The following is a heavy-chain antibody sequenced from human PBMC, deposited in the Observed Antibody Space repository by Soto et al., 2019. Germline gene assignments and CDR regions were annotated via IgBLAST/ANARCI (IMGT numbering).Heavy chain of an antibody. V-gene: IGHV4-59*01. CDR2: IYYSGST. CDR3: ARAGTSTWYFDL. Sequence: QVQLQESGPGLVKPSETLSLTCSVSVDSMRTYYWNWIRQPPGGGLEWIGHIYYSGSTNYNPSLQSRVTMPVDTSKNHCALKLSSLTAADTAVYYCARAGTSTWYFDLWGRGTLVIVSS. CDR1: VDSMRTYY. J-gene: IGHJ2*01. D-gene: IGHD1-1*01.